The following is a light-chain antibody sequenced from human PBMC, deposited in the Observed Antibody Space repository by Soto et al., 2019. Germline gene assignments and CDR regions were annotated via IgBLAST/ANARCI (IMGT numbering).Light chain of an antibody. CDR2: DAS. CDR1: QTIITW. J-gene: IGKJ1*01. Sequence: DIQMTQSPSTLSASVGDRVTITCRASQTIITWLAWYQQKPGRAPNLLIYDASYLESGVPSRFSGSGSGADVTIPISRLQPNDFATYYCQQYNSYPWTFGQGTKVEIK. CDR3: QQYNSYPWT. V-gene: IGKV1-5*01.